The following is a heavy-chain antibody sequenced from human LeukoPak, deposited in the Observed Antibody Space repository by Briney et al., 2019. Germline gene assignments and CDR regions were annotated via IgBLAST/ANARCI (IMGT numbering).Heavy chain of an antibody. CDR3: ARDALAGGDWSNMGDY. D-gene: IGHD3-16*01. Sequence: GGSLRLSCAASGFTFSTYDMNWVRQAPGKGLEWLSYISSRGGTIYYADSVKGRFTISRDNAKNSLYLQMNSLRAEDTAVYYCARDALAGGDWSNMGDYWGQGTLLTVSS. CDR1: GFTFSTYD. V-gene: IGHV3-48*03. CDR2: ISSRGGTI. J-gene: IGHJ4*02.